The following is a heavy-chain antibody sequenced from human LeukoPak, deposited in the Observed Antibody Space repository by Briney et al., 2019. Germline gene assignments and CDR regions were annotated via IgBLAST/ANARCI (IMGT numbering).Heavy chain of an antibody. CDR3: ARAASTSIAAAGWFDP. V-gene: IGHV1-69*05. CDR2: IIPIFGTA. Sequence: GASVKVSCKASGGTFSSYAISWVRQAPGQGLEWMEGIIPIFGTANYAQKIQGRVTITTDESTSTAYMELSSLRSEDTAVYYCARAASTSIAAAGWFDPWGQGTLVTVSS. D-gene: IGHD6-13*01. J-gene: IGHJ5*02. CDR1: GGTFSSYA.